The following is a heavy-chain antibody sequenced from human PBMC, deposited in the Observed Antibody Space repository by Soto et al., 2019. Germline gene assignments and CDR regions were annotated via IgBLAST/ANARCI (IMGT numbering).Heavy chain of an antibody. CDR3: AGGVGFRELLRYEFDS. D-gene: IGHD3-10*01. CDR2: ISAYNGNT. Sequence: RASVTVSCKASGYTFTSYGISCVRQAPGQGLEWRGWISAYNGNTHYAQNLQGRVTMTTDTSTSTAYMELSRLRSDETAVYFCAGGVGFRELLRYEFDSWGQGTLVTVSP. CDR1: GYTFTSYG. J-gene: IGHJ4*02. V-gene: IGHV1-18*01.